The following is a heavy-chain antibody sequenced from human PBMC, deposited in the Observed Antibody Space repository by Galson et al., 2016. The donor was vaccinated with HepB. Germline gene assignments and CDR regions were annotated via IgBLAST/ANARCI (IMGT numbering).Heavy chain of an antibody. D-gene: IGHD3-10*01. V-gene: IGHV4-59*01. CDR2: MDYSWDP. J-gene: IGHJ5*02. Sequence: SETLSLTCTVSGASIRSYYWSWIRQPPGKGLEWIGLMDYSWDPNYNPSLRTRVPMQVDPSKNQFSLKVNSVTAADTAVYYCARQEVGHNWFDPWGQGTQVIVS. CDR1: GASIRSYY. CDR3: ARQEVGHNWFDP.